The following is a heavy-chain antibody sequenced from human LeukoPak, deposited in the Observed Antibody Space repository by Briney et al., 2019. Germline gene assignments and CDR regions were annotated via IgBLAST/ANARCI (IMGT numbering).Heavy chain of an antibody. CDR1: GGSFSGYY. CDR2: INHSGST. Sequence: PSETLSLTCAVYGGSFSGYYWSWIRQPPGKGLEWIGEINHSGSTNYNPSLKSRVTISVDTSKNQFSLKLSSVTAADTAVYYCARRMQLWLSDWFDPWGQGTLVTVSS. J-gene: IGHJ5*02. CDR3: ARRMQLWLSDWFDP. V-gene: IGHV4-34*01. D-gene: IGHD5-18*01.